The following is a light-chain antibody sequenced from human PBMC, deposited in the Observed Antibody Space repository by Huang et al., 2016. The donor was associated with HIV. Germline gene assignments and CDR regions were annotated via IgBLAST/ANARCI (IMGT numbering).Light chain of an antibody. J-gene: IGKJ1*01. Sequence: DIQMTQSPSTLSASVGDRVTIPCRASQSISTWLAWYQQKPGKAPKLLMYKASNLENGVPSRVSGSGSGTEFTLPISSLQPDDFATYYCQQYNSFWTFGQGTKVEIK. V-gene: IGKV1-5*03. CDR2: KAS. CDR3: QQYNSFWT. CDR1: QSISTW.